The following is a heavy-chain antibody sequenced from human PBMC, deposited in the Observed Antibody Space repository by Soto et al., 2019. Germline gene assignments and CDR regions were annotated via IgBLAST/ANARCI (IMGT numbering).Heavy chain of an antibody. CDR1: GGTFSSYA. CDR3: TSGLTPSGRFYSGMDV. Sequence: SVKVSCKASGGTFSSYAISWVRQAPGQGLEWMGGIIPIFGTANYAQKFQGRVTITADESTSTAYMELSSLKASDTAMYYCTSGLTPSGRFYSGMDVWGQGATVTVSS. CDR2: IIPIFGTA. J-gene: IGHJ6*02. V-gene: IGHV1-69*13. D-gene: IGHD2-15*01.